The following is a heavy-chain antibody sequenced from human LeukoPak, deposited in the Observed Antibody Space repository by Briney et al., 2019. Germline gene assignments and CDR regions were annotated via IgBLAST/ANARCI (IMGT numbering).Heavy chain of an antibody. CDR2: IYYSGNT. J-gene: IGHJ4*02. D-gene: IGHD5-24*01. Sequence: SETLSLTCTVSGGSISNNNYYWGWLRQPPGKGLEWIGSIYYSGNTYYNPSLKSRVTISVDTSKIQFSLTLTSVTAADTAVYYCANYGYRGFFDYWGQGTLVTVSS. V-gene: IGHV4-39*01. CDR1: GGSISNNNYY. CDR3: ANYGYRGFFDY.